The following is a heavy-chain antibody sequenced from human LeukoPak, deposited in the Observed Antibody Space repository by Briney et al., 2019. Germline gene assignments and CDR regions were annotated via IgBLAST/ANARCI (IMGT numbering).Heavy chain of an antibody. Sequence: PGGSLRLSCVASGFTFSTYGMNWVRQAPGKGLEWVSSVTDSGGDTYYADSVKGRFTISRDNSKNTLYLQMNSLRVEDTAVYYCAKRVAYSSTWPHFDDWSQGTLVTVSS. CDR2: VTDSGGDT. D-gene: IGHD6-13*01. V-gene: IGHV3-23*01. CDR1: GFTFSTYG. J-gene: IGHJ4*02. CDR3: AKRVAYSSTWPHFDD.